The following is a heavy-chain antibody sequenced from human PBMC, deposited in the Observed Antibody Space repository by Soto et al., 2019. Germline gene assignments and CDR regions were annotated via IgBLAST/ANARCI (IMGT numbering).Heavy chain of an antibody. Sequence: GESLKISCKGSGYSFTSYWISWVRQMPGKGLEWMGRIDPSDSYTNYSPSFQGHVTISADKSISTAYLQWSSLKASGTAMYYCARPYYYDSSGYYYGYWGQGTLVTVSS. D-gene: IGHD3-22*01. CDR3: ARPYYYDSSGYYYGY. CDR2: IDPSDSYT. CDR1: GYSFTSYW. J-gene: IGHJ4*02. V-gene: IGHV5-10-1*01.